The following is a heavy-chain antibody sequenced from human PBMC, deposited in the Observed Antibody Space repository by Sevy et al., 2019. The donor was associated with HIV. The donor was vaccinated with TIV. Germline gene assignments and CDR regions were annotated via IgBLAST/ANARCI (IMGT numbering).Heavy chain of an antibody. CDR1: GFSFRTYG. Sequence: GGSLRLSCAASGFSFRTYGMNWVRQAPGKGLEWVSYITSSSTYIFYADSVKGRFTISRDDAKNSLYLQMNSLRAEDTAVYYCAREVGRVRGGSELAVWGQGTTVTVSS. CDR2: ITSSSTYI. V-gene: IGHV3-21*05. CDR3: AREVGRVRGGSELAV. D-gene: IGHD3-10*01. J-gene: IGHJ6*02.